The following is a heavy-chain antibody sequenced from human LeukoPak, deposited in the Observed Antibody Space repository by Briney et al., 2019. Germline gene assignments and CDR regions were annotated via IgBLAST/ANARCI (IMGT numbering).Heavy chain of an antibody. CDR2: INPSEST. V-gene: IGHV4-34*01. CDR3: AREGGGLRPFDY. J-gene: IGHJ4*02. D-gene: IGHD5-12*01. Sequence: SETLSLTCAVYDGSFSYYYWSWIRQPPGKGLEWIGEINPSESTNYNPSLKSRVNMSADTSKNQFSLKLSSVTAADTAVYYCAREGGGLRPFDYWGQGTLVTVSS. CDR1: DGSFSYYY.